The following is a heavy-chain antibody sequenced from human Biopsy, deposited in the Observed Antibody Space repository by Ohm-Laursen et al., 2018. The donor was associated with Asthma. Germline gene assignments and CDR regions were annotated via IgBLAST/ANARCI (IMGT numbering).Heavy chain of an antibody. CDR2: IYSGGTS. V-gene: IGHV3-53*01. CDR3: ARGDSSNWSHYYFDY. J-gene: IGHJ4*02. Sequence: GSLRLSCAASGFAVSRGYMFWVRQAPGKGLEWVSVIYSGGTSHTADSVRGRFTISGDYSKNTLYLQMHSLRAEDTAVYYCARGDSSNWSHYYFDYWGQGTLVTVSA. D-gene: IGHD3-22*01. CDR1: GFAVSRGY.